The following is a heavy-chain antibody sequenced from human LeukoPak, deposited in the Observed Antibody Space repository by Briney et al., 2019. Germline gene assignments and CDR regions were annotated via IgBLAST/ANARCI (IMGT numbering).Heavy chain of an antibody. J-gene: IGHJ6*03. CDR2: IYYSGST. CDR1: GVSISSSSYY. Sequence: SETLSLTCTVSGVSISSSSYYWGWIRQPPGKGLEWIGSIYYSGSTYYHPSLKSRVTISVDTSKNQFSLKLSSVTAADTAVYYGARHVRSLKRYRGSPHPLVHYYYRDVWAKGPRSPSP. V-gene: IGHV4-39*01. D-gene: IGHD1-26*01. CDR3: ARHVRSLKRYRGSPHPLVHYYYRDV.